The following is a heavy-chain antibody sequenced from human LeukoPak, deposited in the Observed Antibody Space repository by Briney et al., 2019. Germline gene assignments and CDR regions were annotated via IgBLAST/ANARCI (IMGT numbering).Heavy chain of an antibody. CDR1: GGSIGRSRYY. CDR3: ARGGASSIPFDP. V-gene: IGHV4-39*01. Sequence: KSSETLSLTCTVSGGSIGRSRYYWGWIRQPPGKGLEWIGSIYYTGSTYYNPSLKSRVTISVDTSQNQFSLKLNSVTAADTAVYYCARGGASSIPFDPWGQGTLVTVSS. CDR2: IYYTGST. J-gene: IGHJ5*02. D-gene: IGHD2-2*01.